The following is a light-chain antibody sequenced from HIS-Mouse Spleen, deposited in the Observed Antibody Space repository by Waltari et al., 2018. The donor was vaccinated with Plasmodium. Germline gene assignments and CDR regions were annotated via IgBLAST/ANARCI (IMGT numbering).Light chain of an antibody. CDR3: YSTDSSGNHRV. CDR1: ALTNQY. Sequence: SYELPQPPSVSVSPGQTARITCYGDALTNQYAYWYQPKSSQAPVLVIYEDSKRPPGIPERFSGSSSGTMATLTISGAQVEDEADYYCYSTDSSGNHRVFGGGTKLTVL. J-gene: IGLJ3*02. V-gene: IGLV3-10*01. CDR2: EDS.